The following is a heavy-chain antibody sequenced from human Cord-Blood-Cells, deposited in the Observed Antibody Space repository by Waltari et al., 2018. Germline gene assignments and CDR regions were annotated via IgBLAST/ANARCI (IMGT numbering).Heavy chain of an antibody. Sequence: HAQLAQSGAEVKKPWTSVRVTCTASGATLSRSYTHWERQAPGQGLEWMGWINPNSGGTNYAQKFQGRVTMTRDTSISTAYMELSRLRSDDTAVYYCARVLYFDYWGQGTLVTVSS. J-gene: IGHJ4*02. CDR3: ARVLYFDY. V-gene: IGHV1-2*02. CDR2: INPNSGGT. CDR1: GATLSRSY.